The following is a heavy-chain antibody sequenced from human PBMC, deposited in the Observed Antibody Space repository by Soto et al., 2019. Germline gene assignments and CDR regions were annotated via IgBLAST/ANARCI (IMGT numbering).Heavy chain of an antibody. J-gene: IGHJ4*02. CDR3: ARNRPRVARLRWQYFDY. CDR1: GGSFSGYY. Sequence: SETLSLTCAVYGGSFSGYYWSWIRQPPGKGLEWIGEINHSGSTNYNPSLKSRVTISVDTSKNQFSLKLSSVTAADTAVYYCARNRPRVARLRWQYFDYWGQGTLVTVSS. CDR2: INHSGST. V-gene: IGHV4-34*01. D-gene: IGHD4-17*01.